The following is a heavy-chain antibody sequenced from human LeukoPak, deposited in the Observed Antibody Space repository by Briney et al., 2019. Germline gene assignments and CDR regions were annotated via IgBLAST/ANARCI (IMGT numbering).Heavy chain of an antibody. Sequence: GGSQSLSCAASGFIFSDSYMSWVRQAPGKGLEWVATIKTDGSEKFHVDSVSGRFTISRDNTEDSLFLQMNSLRVDDTAVYYCVRGGTYWTVSWGQGTLVTVSS. CDR1: GFIFSDSY. V-gene: IGHV3-7*01. J-gene: IGHJ5*01. CDR3: VRGGTYWTVS. CDR2: IKTDGSEK.